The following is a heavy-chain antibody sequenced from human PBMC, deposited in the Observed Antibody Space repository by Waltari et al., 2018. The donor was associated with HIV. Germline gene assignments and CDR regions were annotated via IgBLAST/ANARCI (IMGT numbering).Heavy chain of an antibody. CDR2: IKSDGSST. Sequence: EVQLVESGGGLVQPGGSLRLSCPASGFTFSTHWMNRVRQVPGKGLVWVARIKSDGSSTSYADSVKGRFTVSRDNAKNTLYLQMNSLRPEDSAVYYCATPIMIAFGGDDFWGQGTLVTVSS. J-gene: IGHJ4*02. CDR1: GFTFSTHW. D-gene: IGHD3-16*01. V-gene: IGHV3-74*01. CDR3: ATPIMIAFGGDDF.